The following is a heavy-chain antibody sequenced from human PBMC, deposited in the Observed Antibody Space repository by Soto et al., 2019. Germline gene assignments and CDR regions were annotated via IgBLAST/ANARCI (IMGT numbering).Heavy chain of an antibody. D-gene: IGHD2-2*01. CDR3: ARPDDGSSTSCYGSCFAY. CDR1: GFTFSSYW. Sequence: EVQLVESGGGLVQPGGSLRLSCAASGFTFSSYWMSWVRQAPGKGLEWVANIKQDGSEKYYVDSVKGRFTIARDNAKNSLYLQMNSLGADDTAVYYCARPDDGSSTSCYGSCFAYWGQGTLVTVSS. J-gene: IGHJ4*02. CDR2: IKQDGSEK. V-gene: IGHV3-7*01.